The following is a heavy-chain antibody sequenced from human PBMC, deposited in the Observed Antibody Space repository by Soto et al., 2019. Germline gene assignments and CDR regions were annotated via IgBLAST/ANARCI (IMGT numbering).Heavy chain of an antibody. Sequence: ASVKVSCKASGYTFTSYAMHWVRQAPGQRLEWMGWINAGNGNTKYSQKFQGRVTITRDTSASTAYMELSSLRSEDTAVYYCARVLAYYYGMDVWGQGTTVTVSS. V-gene: IGHV1-3*01. CDR1: GYTFTSYA. CDR3: ARVLAYYYGMDV. J-gene: IGHJ6*02. CDR2: INAGNGNT.